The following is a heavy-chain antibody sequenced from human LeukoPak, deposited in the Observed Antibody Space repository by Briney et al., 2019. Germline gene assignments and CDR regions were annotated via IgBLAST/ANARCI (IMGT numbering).Heavy chain of an antibody. D-gene: IGHD6-19*01. J-gene: IGHJ4*02. CDR3: ARWVFTSGWYSFDY. CDR2: IYTSGST. Sequence: SETLSLTCTVSGGSISSYYWSWIRQPAGKGLEWIGRIYTSGSTNYNPSLKSRVTMSIDTSKNQFSLKLRSVTAADTAVYFCARWVFTSGWYSFDYWGQGTLVTVSS. V-gene: IGHV4-4*07. CDR1: GGSISSYY.